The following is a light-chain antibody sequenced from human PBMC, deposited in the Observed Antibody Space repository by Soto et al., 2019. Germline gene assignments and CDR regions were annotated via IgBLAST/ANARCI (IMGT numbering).Light chain of an antibody. CDR1: QTITRN. CDR3: QQYNNWPMWT. CDR2: GAS. V-gene: IGKV3-15*01. Sequence: EIVMTQSPATLSLSPGERATLSCRASQTITRNLAWYQQNPGQAPRLLIYGASTRATGVPARFSGTGSGTEFTLTISSLQSEDFAVYYCQQYNNWPMWTFGQGNKVEI. J-gene: IGKJ1*01.